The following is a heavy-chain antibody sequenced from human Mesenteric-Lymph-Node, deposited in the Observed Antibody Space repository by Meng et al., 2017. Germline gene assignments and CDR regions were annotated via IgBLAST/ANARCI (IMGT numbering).Heavy chain of an antibody. CDR1: GGSISSYY. CDR3: ARDFFKWFGGKAYYYYGMDV. V-gene: IGHV4-4*07. Sequence: SETLSLTCTVSGGSISSYYWSWIRQPAGKGLEWIGRIYTSGSTNYNPSLKSRFTMSVDTSKNQFSLKLSSVTAADTAVYYWARDFFKWFGGKAYYYYGMDVWGQGTTVTVSS. CDR2: IYTSGST. J-gene: IGHJ6*02. D-gene: IGHD3-10*01.